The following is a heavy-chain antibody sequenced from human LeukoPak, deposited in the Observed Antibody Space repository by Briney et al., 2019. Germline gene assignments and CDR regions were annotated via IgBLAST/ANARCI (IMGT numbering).Heavy chain of an antibody. D-gene: IGHD6-6*01. CDR1: GFTFSIYA. CDR3: AIIVSSSQIDY. Sequence: GGSLRLSCAASGFTFSIYAMSWVRQAPGKGLEWVSAISGSGGSTYYADSVKGRFTISRDDSKNTLYLQMNSLRAEDTAVYYCAIIVSSSQIDYWGQGTLVTVSS. V-gene: IGHV3-23*01. J-gene: IGHJ4*02. CDR2: ISGSGGST.